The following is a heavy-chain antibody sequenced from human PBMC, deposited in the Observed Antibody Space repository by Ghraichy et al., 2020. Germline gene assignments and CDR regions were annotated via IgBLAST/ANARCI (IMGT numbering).Heavy chain of an antibody. V-gene: IGHV3-7*01. J-gene: IGHJ6*02. CDR1: GFTFSSYW. Sequence: LSLTCAASGFTFSSYWMSWVRQAPGKGLEWVANIKQDGSEKYYVDSVKGLFTISRDNAKNSLYLQMNSLRAEDTAVYYCARRNDYYYYYGMDVWGQGTTVTVSS. CDR2: IKQDGSEK. D-gene: IGHD1-1*01. CDR3: ARRNDYYYYYGMDV.